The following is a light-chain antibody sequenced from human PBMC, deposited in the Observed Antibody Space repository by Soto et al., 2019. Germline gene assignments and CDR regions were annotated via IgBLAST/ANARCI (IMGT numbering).Light chain of an antibody. Sequence: DIQMTQSPSSLSASVGDRVTITCRASQRITTHVNWYQQKPGKAPKLLIYGASILQSGVPSRFSGSGSGTDFTLTISSLQPDDFATYYCQQSYSTPTPPTFGQGTKLEIK. J-gene: IGKJ2*01. CDR1: QRITTH. V-gene: IGKV1-39*01. CDR3: QQSYSTPTPPT. CDR2: GAS.